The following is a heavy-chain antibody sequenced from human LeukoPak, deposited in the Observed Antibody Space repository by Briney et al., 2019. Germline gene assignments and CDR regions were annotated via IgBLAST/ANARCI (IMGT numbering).Heavy chain of an antibody. D-gene: IGHD3-3*01. CDR3: ARDLVGGIWSAGF. CDR1: GYTFTGYY. V-gene: IGHV1-2*06. CDR2: ITPNSGDA. Sequence: GASVKVSCKTSGYTFTGYYVHWVRQAPGQGLEWMGRITPNSGDAIYAQKFQGRATMTRDTSISAAYMELSSLTSDDTAICYCARDLVGGIWSAGFWGQGTLVTVSS. J-gene: IGHJ4*02.